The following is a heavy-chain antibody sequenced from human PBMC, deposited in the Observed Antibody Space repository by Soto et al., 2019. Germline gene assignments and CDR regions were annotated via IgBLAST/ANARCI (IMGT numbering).Heavy chain of an antibody. CDR3: ARGNDFWSGYYADYYYYGMDV. D-gene: IGHD3-3*01. V-gene: IGHV4-34*01. J-gene: IGHJ6*02. CDR2: INHSGST. CDR1: GGSFSGYY. Sequence: KASETLSLTCAVYGGSFSGYYWSWIRQPPGKGLEWIGEINHSGSTNYNPSLKSRVTISVDTSKNQFSLKLSSVTAADTAVYYCARGNDFWSGYYADYYYYGMDVWGQGTTVTVSS.